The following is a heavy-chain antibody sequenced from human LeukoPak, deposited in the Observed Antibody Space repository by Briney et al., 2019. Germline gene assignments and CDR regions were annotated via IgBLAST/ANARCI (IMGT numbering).Heavy chain of an antibody. D-gene: IGHD3-22*01. J-gene: IGHJ4*02. Sequence: SETLSLTCTVSGGSISSGSYYWSWIRQPAGKGLEWIGRIYTSGSTNYNPSLKSRVTISVDTSKNQFSLKLSSVTAADTAVYYCARSSESYDSSGYYSYYFDYWGQGTLVTVSS. CDR1: GGSISSGSYY. CDR2: IYTSGST. V-gene: IGHV4-61*02. CDR3: ARSSESYDSSGYYSYYFDY.